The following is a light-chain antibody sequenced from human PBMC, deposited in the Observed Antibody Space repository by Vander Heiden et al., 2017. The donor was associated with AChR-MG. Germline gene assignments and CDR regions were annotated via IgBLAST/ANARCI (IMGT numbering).Light chain of an antibody. J-gene: IGLJ2*01. CDR1: SSDVGLYDL. V-gene: IGLV2-23*02. CDR2: EVT. Sequence: QSALTQPASVSGSPGQSITISCTGTSSDVGLYDLVSWYQEYPGNAPKLIIYEVTKRPSGVSNRFSGSKSGNTASLTISGLQTEDEADYYCCSYAGSYTVIFGGGTKLTVL. CDR3: CSYAGSYTVI.